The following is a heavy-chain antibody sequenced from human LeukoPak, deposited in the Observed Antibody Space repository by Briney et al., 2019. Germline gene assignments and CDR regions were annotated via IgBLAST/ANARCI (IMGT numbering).Heavy chain of an antibody. J-gene: IGHJ4*02. D-gene: IGHD2-2*01. CDR2: IIPIFGTA. V-gene: IGHV1-69*13. CDR1: GGTFSSHA. CDR3: ARDMQAGREGNY. Sequence: SVKVSCKASGGTFSSHAISWVRQAPGQGLEWMGGIIPIFGTANYAQKFQGRVTITADESTSTAYMELSSLRSEDTAVYYCARDMQAGREGNYWGQGTLVTVSS.